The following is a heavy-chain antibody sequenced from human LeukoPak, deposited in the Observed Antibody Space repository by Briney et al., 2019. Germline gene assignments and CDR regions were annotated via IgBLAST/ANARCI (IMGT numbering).Heavy chain of an antibody. Sequence: GSLRLSCAASGFIFRRYDMNWVRQAPGKGLEWVSFISSSSISIYYGDSVQDRFTVSRDNARNLLYLEMNTLRAEDTAVYYCARVYDVLTGGFDYWGQGALVTVSS. CDR2: ISSSSISI. J-gene: IGHJ4*02. V-gene: IGHV3-21*01. CDR3: ARVYDVLTGGFDY. D-gene: IGHD3-9*01. CDR1: GFIFRRYD.